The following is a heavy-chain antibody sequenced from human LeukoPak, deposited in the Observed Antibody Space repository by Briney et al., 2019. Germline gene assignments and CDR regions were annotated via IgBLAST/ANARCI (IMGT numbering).Heavy chain of an antibody. CDR2: INHSGST. CDR3: ASRVATGLLRKYYFGY. Sequence: SETLSLTCAVYGGSFSGYYWSWIRQPPGKGLEWIGEINHSGSTNYNPSLKSRVTISVDTSKNQFSLKLSSVTAADTAVYYCASRVATGLLRKYYFGYWGQGTLVTVSS. CDR1: GGSFSGYY. V-gene: IGHV4-34*01. D-gene: IGHD5-12*01. J-gene: IGHJ4*02.